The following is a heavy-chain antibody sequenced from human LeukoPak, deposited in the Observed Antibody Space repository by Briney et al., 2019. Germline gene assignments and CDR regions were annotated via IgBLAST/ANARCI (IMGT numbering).Heavy chain of an antibody. Sequence: SETLSLTCTVSGDSISSGGLYWSWIRQHPGKGLEWIGYIYYSGSTYYNPSLKSRVSMSVDTSKNQFSLKLSSVTAADTAVYYCARDPEGHGYYFDYWGQGALVTVSS. CDR1: GDSISSGGLY. J-gene: IGHJ4*02. CDR3: ARDPEGHGYYFDY. V-gene: IGHV4-31*03. D-gene: IGHD3-3*01. CDR2: IYYSGST.